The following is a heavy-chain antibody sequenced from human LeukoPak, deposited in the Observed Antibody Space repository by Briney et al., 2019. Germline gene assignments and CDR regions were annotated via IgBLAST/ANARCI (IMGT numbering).Heavy chain of an antibody. D-gene: IGHD1-14*01. CDR3: SRDFNGRNDF. CDR1: GFTFSSNW. J-gene: IGHJ4*02. V-gene: IGHV3-74*01. Sequence: GGSLRLSCAASGFTFSSNWMHWGRQGPGKGLVWVSRINPDGSRRDYAESVKGRFTISRENAKNTLSLEMNSLGDEDTAVYYCSRDFNGRNDFWGQGTLVTVSS. CDR2: INPDGSRR.